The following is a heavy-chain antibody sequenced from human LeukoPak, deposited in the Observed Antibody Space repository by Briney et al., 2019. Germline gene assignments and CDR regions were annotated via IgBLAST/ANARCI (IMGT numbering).Heavy chain of an antibody. V-gene: IGHV4-4*07. CDR3: ARQPPQYYGMDV. CDR2: IYTSGST. J-gene: IGHJ6*02. Sequence: PSETLSLTCTVSGGSFSNYYWSWIRQPAGKGLEWIGRIYTSGSTNYNPSVKSRVTMSVDTSNNQSSLKLTSVIAADTAVYYCARQPPQYYGMDVWGQGTTVTVSS. CDR1: GGSFSNYY. D-gene: IGHD1-14*01.